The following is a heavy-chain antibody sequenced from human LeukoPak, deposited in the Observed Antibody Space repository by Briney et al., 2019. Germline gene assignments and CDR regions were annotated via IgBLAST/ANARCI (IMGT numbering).Heavy chain of an antibody. Sequence: GGSLRLSCAASGFTVSSNYMSWVRQAPGKGLEWVSVIYSGGSTYYADSVKGRFTISRDNPKNTLYLQMNSLRAEDTAVYYCGYDSSDDFDYWGQGTLVTVSS. D-gene: IGHD3-22*01. CDR1: GFTVSSNY. CDR2: IYSGGST. CDR3: GYDSSDDFDY. J-gene: IGHJ4*02. V-gene: IGHV3-66*01.